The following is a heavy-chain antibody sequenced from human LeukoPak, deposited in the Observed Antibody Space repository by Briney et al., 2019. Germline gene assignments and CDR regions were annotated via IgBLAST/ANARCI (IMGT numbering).Heavy chain of an antibody. CDR1: GFTFSSYG. CDR3: TKDPNGDYVGAFDF. CDR2: ISSSSSYI. Sequence: TGGFLRLSCTASGFTFSSYGMHWVRQAPGKGLEWVSSISSSSSYIYYADSVKGRFTISRDNAKSTLYLQMNSLRAEDTAVYYCTKDPNGDYVGAFDFWGQGTMVTVSS. D-gene: IGHD4-17*01. V-gene: IGHV3-21*04. J-gene: IGHJ3*01.